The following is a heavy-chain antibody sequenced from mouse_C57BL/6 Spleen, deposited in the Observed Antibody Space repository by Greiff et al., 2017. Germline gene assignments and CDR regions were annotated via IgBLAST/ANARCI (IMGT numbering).Heavy chain of an antibody. D-gene: IGHD1-1*01. CDR1: GYTFTSYW. CDR2: IDPSDSYT. J-gene: IGHJ1*03. Sequence: QVQLQQPGAELVKPGASVKLSCKASGYTFTSYWMQWVKQRPGQGLEWIGEIDPSDSYTNYNQKFKGKATLTVDTSSSTAYMQLSSLTSEDSAVYYWASLTTVVERWYFDVWGTGTTVTVSS. CDR3: ASLTTVVERWYFDV. V-gene: IGHV1-50*01.